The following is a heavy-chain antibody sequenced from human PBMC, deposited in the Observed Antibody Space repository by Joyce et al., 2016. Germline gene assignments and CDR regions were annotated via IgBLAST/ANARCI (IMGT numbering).Heavy chain of an antibody. CDR1: GFTVSNNY. J-gene: IGHJ4*02. CDR2: IYSGGDT. Sequence: EVQLVESGGGLIQPGGSLRLSCAASGFTVSNNYMTWVRQAPGKGLEWVSFIYSGGDTYYADSVKGRCTISRDKNTLYLQMNSRGVEDTAVDYCARVPGFHWGQGTLVTVSS. CDR3: ARVPGFH. V-gene: IGHV3-53*01.